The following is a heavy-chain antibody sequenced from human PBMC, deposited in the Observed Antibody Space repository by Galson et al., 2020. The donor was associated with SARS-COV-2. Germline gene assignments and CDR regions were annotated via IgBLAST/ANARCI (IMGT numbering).Heavy chain of an antibody. CDR1: GFTFGDYA. CDR2: IRSKAYGGTT. V-gene: IGHV3-49*03. D-gene: IGHD3-22*01. CDR3: TRAWYDSSGYHYYYYYYGMDV. J-gene: IGHJ6*02. Sequence: SLRLSCTASGFTFGDYAMSWFRQAPGKGLEWVGFIRSKAYGGTTEYAASVKGRFTISRDDSKSIAYLQMNSLKTEDTAVYYCTRAWYDSSGYHYYYYYYGMDVWGQGTTVTVSS.